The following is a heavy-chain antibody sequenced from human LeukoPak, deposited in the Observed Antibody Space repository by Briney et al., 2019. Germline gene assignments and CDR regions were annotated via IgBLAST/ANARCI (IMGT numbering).Heavy chain of an antibody. CDR2: ISGSGGST. V-gene: IGHV3-23*01. Sequence: GGSLRLSCAASGFTFSSYAMSWVRQAPGKGLEWVSAISGSGGSTYYADSVKGRFTISRDNSKNTLYLQMNSLRAEDTAVYYCAKDLRGMTTVTSGRAYWGQGTLVTVSS. J-gene: IGHJ4*02. CDR3: AKDLRGMTTVTSGRAY. CDR1: GFTFSSYA. D-gene: IGHD4-11*01.